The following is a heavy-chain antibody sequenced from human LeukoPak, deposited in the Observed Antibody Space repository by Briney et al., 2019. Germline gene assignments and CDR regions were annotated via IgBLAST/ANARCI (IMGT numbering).Heavy chain of an antibody. Sequence: PGGSLRLSCAASGFTFNDYAMTWFRQAPGKGLEWVSIISAGGGSTNYADSVRGRFTISRDNSKNTLYLQMNSLRAEDTAVYFCAIRIMGPSYWGQGTLVTVSS. V-gene: IGHV3-23*01. CDR2: ISAGGGST. J-gene: IGHJ4*02. CDR1: GFTFNDYA. D-gene: IGHD3-16*01. CDR3: AIRIMGPSY.